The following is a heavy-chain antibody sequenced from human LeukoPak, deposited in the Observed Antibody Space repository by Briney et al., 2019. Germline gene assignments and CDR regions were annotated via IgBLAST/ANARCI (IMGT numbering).Heavy chain of an antibody. D-gene: IGHD5/OR15-5a*01. CDR1: GFTFKNYA. Sequence: PGGSLRLSCAASGFTFKNYAMHWVRQAPGKGPEWMAIILYDGISKYYTDSVKGRITVSRDNSKNSLYLQINSLRPDDTAVYYCARDLGYSVYEVYGFDIWGQGTMVTVSS. CDR2: ILYDGISK. CDR3: ARDLGYSVYEVYGFDI. V-gene: IGHV3-30-3*01. J-gene: IGHJ3*02.